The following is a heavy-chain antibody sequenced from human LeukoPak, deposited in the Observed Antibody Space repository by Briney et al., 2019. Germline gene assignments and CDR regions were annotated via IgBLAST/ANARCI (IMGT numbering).Heavy chain of an antibody. CDR3: ARDADIVVVPAAMSDYYYYYYMDV. D-gene: IGHD2-2*01. CDR2: IYTSGST. J-gene: IGHJ6*03. CDR1: GGSISSGSYY. V-gene: IGHV4-61*02. Sequence: SETLFLTCTVSGGSISSGSYYWSWIRQPAGKGLEWIGRIYTSGSTNYNPSLKSRVTISVDTSKNQFSLKLSSVTAADTAVYYCARDADIVVVPAAMSDYYYYYYMDVWGKGTTVTVSS.